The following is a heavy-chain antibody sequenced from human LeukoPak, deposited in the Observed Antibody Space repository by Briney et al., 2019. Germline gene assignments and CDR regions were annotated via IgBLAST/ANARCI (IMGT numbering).Heavy chain of an antibody. CDR2: IYSGGST. J-gene: IGHJ4*02. D-gene: IGHD5-18*01. Sequence: GGSLKLSCAASGFTFSGSAMHWVRQASGKGLEWVSVIYSGGSTYYADSVKGRFTISRDNSENTLYLQMNSLRAEDTALYYCAKATGYLLWGQGTLVTVSS. CDR1: GFTFSGSA. V-gene: IGHV3-23*03. CDR3: AKATGYLL.